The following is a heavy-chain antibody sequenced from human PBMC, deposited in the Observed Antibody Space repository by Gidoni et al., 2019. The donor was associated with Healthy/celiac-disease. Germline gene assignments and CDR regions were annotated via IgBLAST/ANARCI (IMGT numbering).Heavy chain of an antibody. D-gene: IGHD6-6*01. CDR3: ARDRDEYSSSSPYYYCGMDV. CDR2: IYPSGST. Sequence: QVHLQESGPGLVTPSQTLSLTCTVSGGSISSGSYYWSWIRQPAGKGLEWIGRIYPSGSTNYNPSLKSRVTISVDTSKNQFSLKLSSVTAADTAVYYCARDRDEYSSSSPYYYCGMDVWGQGTTVTVSS. V-gene: IGHV4-61*02. CDR1: GGSISSGSYY. J-gene: IGHJ6*02.